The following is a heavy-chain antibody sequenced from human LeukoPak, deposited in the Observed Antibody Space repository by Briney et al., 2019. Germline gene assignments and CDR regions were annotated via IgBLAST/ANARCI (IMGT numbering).Heavy chain of an antibody. Sequence: GGSLRLSCAASGFTFSSYAMSWVRQAPGKGLEWVSAISGSGGSTYYADSVKGRFTISRDNSKNALYLQMNSLRVEDTAVYYCAREFPFYYYMDVWGKGTTVTVSS. CDR2: ISGSGGST. CDR3: AREFPFYYYMDV. J-gene: IGHJ6*03. V-gene: IGHV3-23*01. CDR1: GFTFSSYA.